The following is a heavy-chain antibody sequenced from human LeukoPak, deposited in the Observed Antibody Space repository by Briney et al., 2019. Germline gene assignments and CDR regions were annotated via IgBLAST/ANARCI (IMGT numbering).Heavy chain of an antibody. CDR2: ISSRSSYI. J-gene: IGHJ3*02. CDR3: AREAYYYDSSGYVHDAFDI. CDR1: GFTFSSSE. Sequence: GGSLRLSCAASGFTFSSSEMNWVRQAPGKGLEWVSSISSRSSYIYHADSVKGRFTISRDNAKNSLYLQMNSLRAEDTAVYYCAREAYYYDSSGYVHDAFDIWGQGTVVTVSS. V-gene: IGHV3-21*01. D-gene: IGHD3-22*01.